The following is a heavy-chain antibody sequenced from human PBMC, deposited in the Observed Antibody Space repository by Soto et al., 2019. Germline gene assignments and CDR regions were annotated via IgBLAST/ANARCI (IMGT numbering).Heavy chain of an antibody. Sequence: SVKVSCKASGGTFSSYAISWVRQAPGQGLEWMGGIIPIFGTANYAQKFQGRVTITADKSTSTAYMELSSLRSEDTAVYYCASGIIRGYYYYYGMDVWGRGTTVTVSS. CDR1: GGTFSSYA. V-gene: IGHV1-69*06. D-gene: IGHD3-3*01. CDR2: IIPIFGTA. CDR3: ASGIIRGYYYYYGMDV. J-gene: IGHJ6*02.